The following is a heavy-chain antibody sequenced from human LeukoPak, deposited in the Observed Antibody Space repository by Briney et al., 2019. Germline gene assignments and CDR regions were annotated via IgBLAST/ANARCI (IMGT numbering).Heavy chain of an antibody. V-gene: IGHV1-2*02. Sequence: ASVKVSCTASANTLTGYYMHWVRQAPGQGLEWMGWINPKSGGTNYAQKFQGRVTMTRDTSISTAFMELSRLRSDDTAVYYCARDLSITMVRAPFYWGPGTPVTVSS. CDR3: ARDLSITMVRAPFY. CDR2: INPKSGGT. CDR1: ANTLTGYY. J-gene: IGHJ4*02. D-gene: IGHD3-10*01.